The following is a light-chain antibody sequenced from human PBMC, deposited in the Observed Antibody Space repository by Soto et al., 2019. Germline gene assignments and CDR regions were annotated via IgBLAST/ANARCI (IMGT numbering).Light chain of an antibody. CDR2: VAS. Sequence: AIRMTQSPSSLPASPGDRVTITCRASQDISSYLAWYQQKPGKAPNLLIYVASTLQSGVPSRFSGSGSGTDFTLTISRLQSEDFATYYCQQYYEFPLTFGGGTKV. J-gene: IGKJ4*01. CDR3: QQYYEFPLT. V-gene: IGKV1-8*01. CDR1: QDISSY.